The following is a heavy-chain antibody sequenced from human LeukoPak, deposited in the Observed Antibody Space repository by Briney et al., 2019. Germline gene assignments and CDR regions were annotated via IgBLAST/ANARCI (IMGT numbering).Heavy chain of an antibody. CDR3: ARDYDHSSYFDY. D-gene: IGHD3-22*01. CDR1: GGSFSGYY. Sequence: SETLSLTCAVYGGSFSGYYWSWIRQPPGKGLEWIGEINHSGSTNYNPSLKSRVTISVDTSKNQFSLKLSSVTAADTAVYYCARDYDHSSYFDYWGQGTLVTVSS. V-gene: IGHV4-34*01. J-gene: IGHJ4*02. CDR2: INHSGST.